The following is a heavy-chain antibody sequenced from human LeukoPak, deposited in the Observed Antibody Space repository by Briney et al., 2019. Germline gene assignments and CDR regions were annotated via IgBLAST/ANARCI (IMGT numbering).Heavy chain of an antibody. D-gene: IGHD4-17*01. CDR2: IYYSGST. CDR1: GGSISSYY. Sequence: SETLSLTCTVSGGSISSYYWSWIRQPPGKGLEWIGYIYYSGSTNYNPSLKSRVTISVDRSKNQFSLKLSSVTAADTAVYYCARDPPYGDYMFDSWGQGTLVTVSS. V-gene: IGHV4-59*12. CDR3: ARDPPYGDYMFDS. J-gene: IGHJ4*02.